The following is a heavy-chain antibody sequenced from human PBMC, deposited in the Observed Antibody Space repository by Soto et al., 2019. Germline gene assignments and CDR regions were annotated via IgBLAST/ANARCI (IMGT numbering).Heavy chain of an antibody. D-gene: IGHD3-10*01. V-gene: IGHV3-30-3*01. CDR3: ASQDTVGVTFDI. J-gene: IGHJ3*02. Sequence: GGSLRISSSACRFSFSSDSMHWVRTAPGKGLEWVAVISYDGSNKYYADSVKGRFTISRDNSKNTLYLQMNSLRAEDTAVYYCASQDTVGVTFDIWGQGTMVTVSS. CDR1: RFSFSSDS. CDR2: ISYDGSNK.